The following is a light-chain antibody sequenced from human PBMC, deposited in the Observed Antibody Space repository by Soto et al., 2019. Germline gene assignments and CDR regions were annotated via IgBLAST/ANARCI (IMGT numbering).Light chain of an antibody. V-gene: IGLV3-21*04. Sequence: SYELTQPPSVSVAPGKTARITCGGNNIGSKSVHWYQQKPGQAPVLVIYYDNDRPSGIPERFSGSNSGNTAILTISRVEAGDEADYYCQVWDSSSDLRGVFGGGTKLTVL. CDR1: NIGSKS. J-gene: IGLJ2*01. CDR2: YDN. CDR3: QVWDSSSDLRGV.